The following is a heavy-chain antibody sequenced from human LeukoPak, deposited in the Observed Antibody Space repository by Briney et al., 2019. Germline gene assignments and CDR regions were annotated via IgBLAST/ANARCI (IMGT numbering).Heavy chain of an antibody. CDR1: GFTFSSYS. CDR2: IDSSGSNI. D-gene: IGHD5-24*01. J-gene: IGHJ4*02. CDR3: ARTKEMASISYFDS. V-gene: IGHV3-48*04. Sequence: GGSLRLSCAASGFTFSSYSMNWVRQAPGKGLEWVSYIDSSGSNIHYADSVKGRFTISRDNAKNSLYPQMNSLRAEDTAVYYCARTKEMASISYFDSWGQGTLVTVSS.